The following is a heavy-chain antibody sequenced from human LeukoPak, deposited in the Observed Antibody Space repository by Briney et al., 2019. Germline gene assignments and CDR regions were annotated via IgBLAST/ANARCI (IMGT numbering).Heavy chain of an antibody. V-gene: IGHV4-59*01. CDR1: GGSISSYY. CDR3: ARNVWGSFNAFDI. Sequence: PSETLSLTCTVAGGSISSYYWSWIRQSPGKGLEWIGYIYYSRSTNYNPSLKSRVTISVDQSKNQFSLKLSSVTAADTAVYYCARNVWGSFNAFDIWGLGTMVSVSS. J-gene: IGHJ3*02. D-gene: IGHD3-16*01. CDR2: IYYSRST.